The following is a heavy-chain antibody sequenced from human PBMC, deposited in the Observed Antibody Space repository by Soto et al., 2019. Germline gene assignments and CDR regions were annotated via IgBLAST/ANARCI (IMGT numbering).Heavy chain of an antibody. CDR1: GFTFDDYA. D-gene: IGHD3-10*01. Sequence: EVQLVESGGGLVQPGRSLRLSCAASGFTFDDYAMHWVRQAPGKGLEWVSGISWNSGSIGYADSVKGRFTISRDNAKNSLYLQLNSLRAEDTALYYCAKDYAVRGVNDYYYYYYMDVWGKGTTVTVSS. CDR2: ISWNSGSI. V-gene: IGHV3-9*01. J-gene: IGHJ6*03. CDR3: AKDYAVRGVNDYYYYYYMDV.